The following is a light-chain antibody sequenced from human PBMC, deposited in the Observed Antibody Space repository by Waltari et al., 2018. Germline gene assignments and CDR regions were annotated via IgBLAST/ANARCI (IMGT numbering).Light chain of an antibody. CDR3: CSYAGSYTFV. J-gene: IGLJ7*01. CDR2: DVV. V-gene: IGLV2-11*01. CDR1: SSHVGNYNF. Sequence: SALTQPRSVSGSPGPSVTLSCSGTSSHVGNYNFVSWYQQHPGNAPKLLIYDVVKRPSGVPDRFSGSKSGNTASLTISGLQTEDEADYYCCSYAGSYTFVFGGGTQLTVL.